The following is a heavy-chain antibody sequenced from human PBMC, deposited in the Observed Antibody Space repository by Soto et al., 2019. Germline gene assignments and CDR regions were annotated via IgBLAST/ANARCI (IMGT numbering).Heavy chain of an antibody. Sequence: QLQLQESGPGLVKPSETLSLTCTVSGDSIRSSSHYWAWNRQPPGKGLEWIGGFYYSGSPYYNPPLKSRVTISVDTSKNQFSLDLNSVTAAETAVYYCYINGYWGQGTLVTFSS. V-gene: IGHV4-39*01. J-gene: IGHJ4*02. CDR1: GDSIRSSSHY. D-gene: IGHD2-8*01. CDR2: FYYSGSP. CDR3: YINGY.